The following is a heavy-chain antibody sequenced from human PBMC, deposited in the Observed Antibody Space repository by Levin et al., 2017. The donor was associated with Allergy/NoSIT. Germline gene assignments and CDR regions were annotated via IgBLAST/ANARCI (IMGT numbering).Heavy chain of an antibody. J-gene: IGHJ4*02. CDR2: ISSSGSTI. V-gene: IGHV3-11*01. CDR1: GFTFSDYY. Sequence: GGSLRLSCAASGFTFSDYYMSWIRQAPGKGLEWVSYISSSGSTIYYADSVKGRFTISRDNAKNSLYLQMNSLRAEDTAVYYCARLLPHSWNYVFGLFDYWGQGTLVTVSS. D-gene: IGHD1-7*01. CDR3: ARLLPHSWNYVFGLFDY.